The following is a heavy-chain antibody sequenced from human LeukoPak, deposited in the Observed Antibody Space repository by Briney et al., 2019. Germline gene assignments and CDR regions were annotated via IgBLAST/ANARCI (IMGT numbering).Heavy chain of an antibody. CDR1: DFTVSDNY. CDR3: GGSGSYYTPSYC. J-gene: IGHJ4*02. D-gene: IGHD3-10*01. V-gene: IGHV3-53*01. Sequence: GGSLRLSCATSDFTVSDNYMSWVRQAPGRGLEWVSVISDGGVTYYADSVKGRFTISRDDSNDTLYLQMNSLRPEDTAVYYCGGSGSYYTPSYCWGQGTLVTVSS. CDR2: ISDGGVT.